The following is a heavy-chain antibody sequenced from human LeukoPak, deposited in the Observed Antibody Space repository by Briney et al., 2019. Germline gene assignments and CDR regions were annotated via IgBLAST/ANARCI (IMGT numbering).Heavy chain of an antibody. D-gene: IGHD3-22*01. CDR1: GFTFGDYA. Sequence: PGGSLRLSCTASGFTFGDYAMSCVRQAPGKGLEWVGFIRSKAYGGTAEYAASVKDRFTISRDDSKSIAYLQMNSLKTEDTAVYYCTRENWIGDSSGYHDYWGQGTLVTVSS. V-gene: IGHV3-49*04. CDR2: IRSKAYGGTA. J-gene: IGHJ4*02. CDR3: TRENWIGDSSGYHDY.